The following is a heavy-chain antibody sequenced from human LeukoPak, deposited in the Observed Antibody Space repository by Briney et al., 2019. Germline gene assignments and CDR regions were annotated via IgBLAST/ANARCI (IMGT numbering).Heavy chain of an antibody. CDR3: AKMKGGSGSYWSRDAFDI. J-gene: IGHJ3*02. V-gene: IGHV3-23*01. D-gene: IGHD3-10*01. CDR2: ISGSGGST. Sequence: PGGSLRLSCAASGFTFSSYAMSWVRQAPGKGLEWVSAISGSGGSTYYADSVKGRFTISRDNSKNTLYLQMNSLRAEDTAVYYCAKMKGGSGSYWSRDAFDIWGQGTMVTVSS. CDR1: GFTFSSYA.